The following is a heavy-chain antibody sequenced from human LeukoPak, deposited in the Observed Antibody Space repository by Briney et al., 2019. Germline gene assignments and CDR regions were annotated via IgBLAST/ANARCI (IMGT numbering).Heavy chain of an antibody. Sequence: PGRSLRLSCAASGFTFSSYAMSWVRQAPGKGLEWVSAISGSGGSTYYADSVKARFPISRDNSKNTLYLQMNSLRAEDTAVYYCAKDPTMIVVVIPDYWGQGTLVTVSS. D-gene: IGHD3-22*01. J-gene: IGHJ4*02. CDR3: AKDPTMIVVVIPDY. V-gene: IGHV3-23*01. CDR1: GFTFSSYA. CDR2: ISGSGGST.